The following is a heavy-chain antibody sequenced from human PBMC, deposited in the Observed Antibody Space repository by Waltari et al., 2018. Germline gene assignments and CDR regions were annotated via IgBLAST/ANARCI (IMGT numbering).Heavy chain of an antibody. CDR3: AKDAFGNTYLDH. V-gene: IGHV3-33*06. J-gene: IGHJ4*02. CDR1: GFSLSSYG. D-gene: IGHD3-10*01. Sequence: QVQLVESGGGVVQPGMSLRLSCAASGFSLSSYGMHWVRQAPGKGLECVARIWFGGGDTYYADSVGGRFTISRDNSKNTLYLDINSLRLDDTAIYYCAKDAFGNTYLDHWGQGTLVTVSS. CDR2: IWFGGGDT.